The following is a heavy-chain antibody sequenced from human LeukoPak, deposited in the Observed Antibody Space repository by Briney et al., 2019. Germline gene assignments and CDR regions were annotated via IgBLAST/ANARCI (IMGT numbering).Heavy chain of an antibody. CDR1: GGSISSNNW. Sequence: SGTLSLICAVSGGSISSNNWWSWVRQSPGKGLEWIGSIYYSGSAYHSPSLKSRLTVSVDTSKNQFSLRLTSVTAADTAVYYCARRVAVAGRNHFDDWGQGTLITVSS. J-gene: IGHJ4*02. V-gene: IGHV4-4*02. D-gene: IGHD6-19*01. CDR3: ARRVAVAGRNHFDD. CDR2: IYYSGSA.